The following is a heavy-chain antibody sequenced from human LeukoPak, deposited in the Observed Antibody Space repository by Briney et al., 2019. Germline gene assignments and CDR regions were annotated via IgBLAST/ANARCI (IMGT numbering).Heavy chain of an antibody. Sequence: ASETLSLTCTVSGGSVSTSDYYWGWIRQSPVKGLEWIGDVFYTGKTNYNPSLRGRATISIDTSKNQFSLKLTYVTAADSAVYYCARVFDSWGQGTLVTVSS. CDR2: VFYTGKT. V-gene: IGHV4-39*07. J-gene: IGHJ4*02. CDR3: ARVFDS. CDR1: GGSVSTSDYY.